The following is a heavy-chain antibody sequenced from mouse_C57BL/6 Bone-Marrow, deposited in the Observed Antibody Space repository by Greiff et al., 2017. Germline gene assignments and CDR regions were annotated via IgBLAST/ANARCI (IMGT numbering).Heavy chain of an antibody. Sequence: VQLQQSGAELARPGASVKMSCKASGYTFTSYTMHWVKQRPGQGLEWIGYINPSSGYTKYNQKFKEKATLTADKSSSTADKQLSSLTSEDSAVYYCARDRVYFYAMDYWGQGTSVTVSS. J-gene: IGHJ4*01. CDR1: GYTFTSYT. D-gene: IGHD2-14*01. V-gene: IGHV1-4*01. CDR2: INPSSGYT. CDR3: ARDRVYFYAMDY.